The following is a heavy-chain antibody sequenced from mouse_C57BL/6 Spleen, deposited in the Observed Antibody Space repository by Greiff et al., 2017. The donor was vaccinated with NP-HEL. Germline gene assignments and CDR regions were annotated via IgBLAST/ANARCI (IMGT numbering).Heavy chain of an antibody. D-gene: IGHD2-3*01. J-gene: IGHJ3*01. CDR1: GYTFTSYW. CDR3: ARNDGYPAWFAY. Sequence: QVQLQQPGAELVRPGTSVTLSCKASGYTFTSYWMHWVKQRPGQGLAWIGVIDPSDSYTNYNQKFKGKATLTVDTSSSTAYMQLSSLTSEDSAVYYCARNDGYPAWFAYWGQGTLVTVSA. CDR2: IDPSDSYT. V-gene: IGHV1-59*01.